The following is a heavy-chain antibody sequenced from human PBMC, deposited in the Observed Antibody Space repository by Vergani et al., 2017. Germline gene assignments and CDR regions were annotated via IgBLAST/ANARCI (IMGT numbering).Heavy chain of an antibody. J-gene: IGHJ4*02. V-gene: IGHV4-59*01. Sequence: QVQLQESGPGLVKPSETLSLTCTVPGGPISSYYWSWIRQPPGKGLEWIGYTYYSGRTNYNPSLKSRVTISVDTSKNQFSLKRSSVTAADTALYYCAREVPLSYDSSGSFDYWGQGTLVTVSS. CDR3: AREVPLSYDSSGSFDY. D-gene: IGHD3-22*01. CDR2: TYYSGRT. CDR1: GGPISSYY.